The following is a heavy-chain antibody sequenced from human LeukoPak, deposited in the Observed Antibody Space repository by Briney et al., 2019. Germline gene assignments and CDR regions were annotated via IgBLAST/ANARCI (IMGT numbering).Heavy chain of an antibody. CDR3: ARAGDYPWYVDL. CDR2: IYYSGST. D-gene: IGHD4-17*01. Sequence: SETLSLTCTVSGGSISSYYWSWLRQPPGKGLEWIGYIYYSGSTNYNPSLKSRVTISVDTSKNQFFLKLSSVTAADTAVYYCARAGDYPWYVDLWGRGTLVTVSS. J-gene: IGHJ2*01. V-gene: IGHV4-59*01. CDR1: GGSISSYY.